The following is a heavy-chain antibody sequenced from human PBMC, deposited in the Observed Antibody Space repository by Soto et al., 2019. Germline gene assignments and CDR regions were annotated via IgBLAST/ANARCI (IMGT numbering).Heavy chain of an antibody. Sequence: QVQLVESGGGVVQPGRSLRLSCAASGFTFSSYGMHWVRQAPGKGLEWVAVKWYDGSNKYYADSVKGRFTISRDNSKNTLYLQMNSLRAEDTAVYYCARDGAGPDYWGQGTLVTVSS. CDR3: ARDGAGPDY. V-gene: IGHV3-33*01. D-gene: IGHD3-16*01. J-gene: IGHJ4*02. CDR2: KWYDGSNK. CDR1: GFTFSSYG.